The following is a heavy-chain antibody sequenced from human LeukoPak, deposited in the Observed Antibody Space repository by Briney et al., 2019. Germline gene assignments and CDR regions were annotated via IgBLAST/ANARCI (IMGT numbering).Heavy chain of an antibody. J-gene: IGHJ4*02. CDR2: IIPIFGTA. CDR1: GGTFSSYA. CDR3: ARGYILTGYFIPGGDY. D-gene: IGHD3-9*01. Sequence: SVTVSCKASGGTFSSYAISWVRQAPGQGREWMGGIIPIFGTANYAQKFQGRVTITADKSTSTAYMELSSLRSEDTAVYYCARGYILTGYFIPGGDYWGQGTLVTVSS. V-gene: IGHV1-69*06.